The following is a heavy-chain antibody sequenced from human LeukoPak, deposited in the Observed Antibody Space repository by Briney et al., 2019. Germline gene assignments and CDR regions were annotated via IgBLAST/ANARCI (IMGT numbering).Heavy chain of an antibody. D-gene: IGHD3-3*01. CDR3: ARAYDFWSGPLGSPKFDP. CDR1: GGTFSSYA. V-gene: IGHV1-69*05. CDR2: IIPIFGTA. Sequence: GSSVKVSCKASGGTFSSYAISWVRQAPGQGLEWMGGIIPIFGTANYAQKFQGRVTITTDESTSTAYMELSSLRSEDTAVYYCARAYDFWSGPLGSPKFDPWGQGTLVTVSS. J-gene: IGHJ5*02.